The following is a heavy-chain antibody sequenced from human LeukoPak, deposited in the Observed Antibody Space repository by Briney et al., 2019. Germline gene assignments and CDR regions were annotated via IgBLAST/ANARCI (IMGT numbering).Heavy chain of an antibody. CDR1: GFTFSRCG. Sequence: PGGSLRLSCAASGFTFSRCGMHWVRQAPGKGLEWMVVISYDGRSKYYADSVKGRFTISRDNSKNTLYLQLNSLRTEDTAVYYCAKDYDSSGYSFDHWGQGTLVTVSS. CDR3: AKDYDSSGYSFDH. CDR2: ISYDGRSK. V-gene: IGHV3-30*18. J-gene: IGHJ4*02. D-gene: IGHD3-22*01.